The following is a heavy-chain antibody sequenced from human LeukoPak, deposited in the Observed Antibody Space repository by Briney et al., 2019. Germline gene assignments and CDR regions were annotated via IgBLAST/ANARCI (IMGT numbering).Heavy chain of an antibody. V-gene: IGHV4-59*01. J-gene: IGHJ3*02. Sequence: SETLSLTCTVSGGSISSYYWSWIRQPPGKGLEWIGYIYYSGSTNYNPSLKSRVTISVDTSKNQFSLKLSSVTAADTAVYYCARGVLMVYAPRGYAFDIWGQGTMVTVPS. D-gene: IGHD2-8*01. CDR3: ARGVLMVYAPRGYAFDI. CDR1: GGSISSYY. CDR2: IYYSGST.